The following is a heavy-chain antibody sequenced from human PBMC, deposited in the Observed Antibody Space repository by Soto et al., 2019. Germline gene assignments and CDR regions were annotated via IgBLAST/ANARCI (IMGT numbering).Heavy chain of an antibody. V-gene: IGHV1-18*01. CDR1: GYTFTSYG. CDR3: ESVASDYYDYVCCFYRPAPARYLFDI. J-gene: IGHJ3*02. D-gene: IGHD3-16*01. CDR2: ISAYNGNT. Sequence: DPVKVYCKASGYTFTSYGISWVRQAPGQGREWMGWISAYNGNTNYAQKFQGRVTITADESTSTAYMELSSLRSEDTAVCYCESVASDYYDYVCCFYRPAPARYLFDICPRGSLVT.